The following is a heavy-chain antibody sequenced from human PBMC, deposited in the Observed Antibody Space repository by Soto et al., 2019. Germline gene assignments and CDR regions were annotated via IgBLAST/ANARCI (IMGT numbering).Heavy chain of an antibody. CDR1: GGALSIYR. Sequence: SVKGSCKASGGALSIYRINWVRQAPAQGLEWMGGIIPIFGTANYAQKFQGRVTITADESTSTAHMELSSLRSEDTAASYCARGAEPDYYSRKDVRG. V-gene: IGHV1-69*13. D-gene: IGHD1-1*01. J-gene: IGHJ6*02. CDR3: ARGAEPDYYSRKDV. CDR2: IIPIFGTA.